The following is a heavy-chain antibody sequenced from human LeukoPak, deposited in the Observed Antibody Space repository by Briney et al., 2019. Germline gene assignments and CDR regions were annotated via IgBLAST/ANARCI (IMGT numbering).Heavy chain of an antibody. CDR3: ATDRGHAFDI. CDR1: GFTFSSYW. CDR2: IYSDGSGT. J-gene: IGHJ3*02. V-gene: IGHV3-74*01. D-gene: IGHD3-10*01. Sequence: QPGGSLILSCASSGFTFSSYWMHWVRQAPGKGLVWVSRIYSDGSGTTYAESVKGRFTISRDNAKNTLFLQMNSLTAEDTAVYYCATDRGHAFDIWGQGTMVTVSS.